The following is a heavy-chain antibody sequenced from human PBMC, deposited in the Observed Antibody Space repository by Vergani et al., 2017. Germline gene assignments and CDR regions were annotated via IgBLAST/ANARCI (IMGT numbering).Heavy chain of an antibody. Sequence: QVQLVQSGAEVKKPGASVKVSCKASGYTFTSYDINWVRQATGQGLEWMGWMNPNSGSTGYAQKFQGRVTVTGNTSISTAYMELSSLRSEDTAVYYCARVKAMELDDAFDIWGQGTMVTVSS. CDR1: GYTFTSYD. J-gene: IGHJ3*02. CDR2: MNPNSGST. D-gene: IGHD3-10*01. CDR3: ARVKAMELDDAFDI. V-gene: IGHV1-8*01.